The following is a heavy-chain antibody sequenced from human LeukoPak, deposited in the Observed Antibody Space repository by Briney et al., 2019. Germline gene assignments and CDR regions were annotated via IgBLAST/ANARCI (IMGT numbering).Heavy chain of an antibody. CDR1: GFTVSSNY. D-gene: IGHD3-22*01. CDR2: IYSGGST. Sequence: GGSLRLSCAASGFTVSSNYMSWVRQAPGKGLEWVSVIYSGGSTYYADSVKGRFTISRDNSKNKQYLQVNSLRAEDTAVYYCARGSEDYDSSGYYYDLGDYWGQGTLVTVSS. J-gene: IGHJ4*02. V-gene: IGHV3-53*05. CDR3: ARGSEDYDSSGYYYDLGDY.